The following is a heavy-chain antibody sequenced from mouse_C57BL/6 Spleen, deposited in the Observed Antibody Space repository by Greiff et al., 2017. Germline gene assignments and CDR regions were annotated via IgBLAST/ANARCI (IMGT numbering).Heavy chain of an antibody. CDR2: IRNKANGYTT. V-gene: IGHV7-3*01. J-gene: IGHJ2*01. CDR1: GFTFTDYY. D-gene: IGHD2-3*01. CDR3: ASSYDVDFVS. Sequence: EVQLVESGGGLVQPGGSLSLSCAASGFTFTDYYMSWVRQPPGKALEWLGFIRNKANGYTTEYSASVKGRFTISRDNSQSILYLQMNALRAEDSAPYICASSYDVDFVSCGQGTTLTVSS.